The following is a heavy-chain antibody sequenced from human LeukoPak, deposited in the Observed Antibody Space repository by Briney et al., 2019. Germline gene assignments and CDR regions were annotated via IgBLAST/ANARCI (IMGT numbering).Heavy chain of an antibody. V-gene: IGHV3-11*05. Sequence: GGSLRLSCAASGFTFSGYYMSWIRQAPGKGLEWVSSISGSSTCTHYADSVKGRFTISRDDARSSLYLQMNSLRAEATAVYCCAIENLGQIDYWGQGTLVTVSS. CDR2: ISGSSTCT. J-gene: IGHJ4*02. D-gene: IGHD3-10*01. CDR3: AIENLGQIDY. CDR1: GFTFSGYY.